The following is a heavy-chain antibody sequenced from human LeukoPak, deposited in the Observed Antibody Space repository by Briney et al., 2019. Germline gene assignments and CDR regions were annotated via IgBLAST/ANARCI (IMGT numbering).Heavy chain of an antibody. V-gene: IGHV4-61*01. CDR3: ARDYCSGGSCYVGY. CDR1: GGSVSSGSYY. Sequence: PSETLSLTCTVSGGSVSSGSYYWSWIRQPPGKGLEWIGYIYYSGGTNYNPSLKSRVTISVDTSKNQFSLKLSSVTAVDTAVYYCARDYCSGGSCYVGYWGQGTLVTVSS. D-gene: IGHD2-15*01. J-gene: IGHJ4*02. CDR2: IYYSGGT.